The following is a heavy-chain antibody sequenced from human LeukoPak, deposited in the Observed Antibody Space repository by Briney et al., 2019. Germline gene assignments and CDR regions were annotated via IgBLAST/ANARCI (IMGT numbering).Heavy chain of an antibody. CDR1: GYTFTDFY. Sequence: ASVKVSCKASGYTFTDFYMHWVRQAPGQGLEWMGWIIPDSGATNFAQDFQGRVSLTGDTSSGTAFLELSSLRSDDTATYYCARDRGRAQFDFWGQGTLVTVSS. CDR3: ARDRGRAQFDF. CDR2: IIPDSGAT. J-gene: IGHJ4*02. V-gene: IGHV1-2*02.